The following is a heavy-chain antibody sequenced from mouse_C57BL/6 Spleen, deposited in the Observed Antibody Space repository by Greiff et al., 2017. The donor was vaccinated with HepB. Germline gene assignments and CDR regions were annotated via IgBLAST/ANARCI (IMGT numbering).Heavy chain of an antibody. J-gene: IGHJ4*01. CDR2: INPGSGGT. CDR1: GYSFTNYL. Sequence: VQLQQSGAELVRPGTSVKVSCKASGYSFTNYLIEWVKQRPGQGLEWIGVINPGSGGTNYNEKFKGKATLTADKSSSTAYMQLSSLTSEDSAVYYCDRFRSAMDYWGQGTPVTVSS. V-gene: IGHV1-54*01. CDR3: DRFRSAMDY.